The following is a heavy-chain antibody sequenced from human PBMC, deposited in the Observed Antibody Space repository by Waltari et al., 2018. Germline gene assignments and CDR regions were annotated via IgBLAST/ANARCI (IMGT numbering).Heavy chain of an antibody. CDR1: GYTFTSYY. CDR2: INPSGGST. CDR3: ARDLGYCSSTSCTARIMDV. V-gene: IGHV1-46*01. J-gene: IGHJ6*04. Sequence: QVQLVQSGAEVKKPGASVKVSCKASGYTFTSYYMHWVRQAPGQGLEWMGIINPSGGSTSYAQKFQGRVTMTRDTSTSTVYMELSSLRSEDTAVYYCARDLGYCSSTSCTARIMDVWGKGTTVTVSS. D-gene: IGHD2-2*01.